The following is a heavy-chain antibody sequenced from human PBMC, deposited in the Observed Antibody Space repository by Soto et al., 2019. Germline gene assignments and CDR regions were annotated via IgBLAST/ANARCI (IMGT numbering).Heavy chain of an antibody. CDR1: GGSFSGYY. Sequence: LSLTCAVYGGSFSGYYWSWIRQPPGKGLEWIGEINHSGSTNYNPSLKSRVTISVDTSKNQFSLKLSSVTAADTAVYYCARDLAYYYDSSGYLNWGQGTVVTVSS. CDR3: ARDLAYYYDSSGYLN. J-gene: IGHJ4*02. V-gene: IGHV4-34*01. CDR2: INHSGST. D-gene: IGHD3-22*01.